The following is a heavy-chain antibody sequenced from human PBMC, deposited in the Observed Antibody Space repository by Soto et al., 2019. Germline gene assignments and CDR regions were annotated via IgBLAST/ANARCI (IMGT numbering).Heavy chain of an antibody. D-gene: IGHD2-2*01. V-gene: IGHV1-46*01. CDR3: ARATYCISTSCLDYYYGMDV. CDR2: INPSGGST. J-gene: IGHJ6*02. CDR1: GYTFTSYY. Sequence: ASVKVSCKASGYTFTSYYMHWVRQAPGQGLEWMGIINPSGGSTSYAQKFQGRVTMTRDTSTSTVYLELSSLRSEDTAVYYCARATYCISTSCLDYYYGMDVWGQGTTVTVSS.